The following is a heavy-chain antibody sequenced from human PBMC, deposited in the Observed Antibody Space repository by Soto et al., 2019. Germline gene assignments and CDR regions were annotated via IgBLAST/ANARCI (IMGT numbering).Heavy chain of an antibody. CDR3: AGLYDSSGYSREYWFDP. Sequence: SVKVSCKASGGTFSSYAISWVRQAPGQGLEWMGGIIPIFGTANYAQKFQGRVTITADESTSTAYMELSSLRSEDTAVYYCAGLYDSSGYSREYWFDPWGQGSLVTVSS. CDR2: IIPIFGTA. D-gene: IGHD3-22*01. CDR1: GGTFSSYA. J-gene: IGHJ5*02. V-gene: IGHV1-69*13.